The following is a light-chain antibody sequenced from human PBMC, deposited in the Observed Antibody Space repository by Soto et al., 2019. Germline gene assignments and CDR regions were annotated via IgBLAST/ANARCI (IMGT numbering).Light chain of an antibody. J-gene: IGKJ4*01. CDR2: GAS. CDR3: HQYASSPLT. CDR1: QSVAKNF. V-gene: IGKV3-20*01. Sequence: EIVLTQSPGTPSLSPGERATLSCRASQSVAKNFLAWYQQKPGQAPRLLIYGASSKASGIPDRFSGSGSGTDFTLTISRLEPEDFAVFYCHQYASSPLTFGGGTKVEI.